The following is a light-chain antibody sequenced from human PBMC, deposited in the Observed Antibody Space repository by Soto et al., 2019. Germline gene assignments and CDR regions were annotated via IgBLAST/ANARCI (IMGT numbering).Light chain of an antibody. V-gene: IGKV3-15*01. CDR1: QSVSSK. CDR2: GAS. J-gene: IGKJ2*01. Sequence: EIVMTQSPATLSVSPGERATLSCRASQSVSSKLAWYQQKPGQAPRLLIYGASTRATGIPARFSGSGSGTEFTLTISSLQSEDFAVYYCQQYNKWYTFGXGX. CDR3: QQYNKWYT.